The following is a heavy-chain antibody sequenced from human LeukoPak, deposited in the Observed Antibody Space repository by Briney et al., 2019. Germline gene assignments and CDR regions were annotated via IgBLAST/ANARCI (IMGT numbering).Heavy chain of an antibody. V-gene: IGHV3-7*05. CDR2: IKQDGSEK. CDR1: GFMFDDYG. Sequence: QPGGSLRLSCAASGFMFDDYGMTWVRQAPGKGLEWVANIKQDGSEKNYVASVKGRFTISRDNAKNSLYLQMDSLRAEDTAVYYCARDPESLTSSWSVWGQGTLVTVSS. CDR3: ARDPESLTSSWSV. J-gene: IGHJ4*02. D-gene: IGHD6-13*01.